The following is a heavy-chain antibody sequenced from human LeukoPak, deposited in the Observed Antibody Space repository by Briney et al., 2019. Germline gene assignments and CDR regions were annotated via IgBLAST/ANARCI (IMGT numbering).Heavy chain of an antibody. Sequence: GGSLRLSCAASGFTFSTYAMHWVRQAPSKGMEWVAVISYDGSNKYYADSVKGRFTISRDNSKNTLYLQMNSLRAEDTAVYYCARDPTSPYYYDSSGYYPPFDYWGQGTLVTVSS. CDR1: GFTFSTYA. D-gene: IGHD3-22*01. J-gene: IGHJ4*02. CDR2: ISYDGSNK. CDR3: ARDPTSPYYYDSSGYYPPFDY. V-gene: IGHV3-30-3*01.